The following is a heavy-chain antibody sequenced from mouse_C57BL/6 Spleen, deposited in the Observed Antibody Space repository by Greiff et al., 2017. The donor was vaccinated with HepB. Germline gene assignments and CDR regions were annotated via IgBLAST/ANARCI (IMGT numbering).Heavy chain of an antibody. J-gene: IGHJ4*01. CDR1: GYTFTDYE. CDR3: TRGGGYGAMDY. CDR2: IDPETGGT. V-gene: IGHV1-15*01. D-gene: IGHD1-1*02. Sequence: QVQLQQSGAELVRPGASVTLSCKASGYTFTDYEMHWVKQTPVHGLEWIGAIDPETGGTAYNQKFKGKAILTADKSSSTAYMELRSLTSEDSAVYYCTRGGGYGAMDYWGQGTSVTVSS.